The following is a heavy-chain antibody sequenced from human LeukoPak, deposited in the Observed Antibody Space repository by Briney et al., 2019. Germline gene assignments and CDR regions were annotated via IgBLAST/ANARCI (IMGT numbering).Heavy chain of an antibody. CDR1: GLTFSSYT. V-gene: IGHV3-21*01. CDR2: ISSSSSYI. J-gene: IGHJ5*02. CDR3: AREYYYDSSGYYGP. Sequence: AGGSLRLSCAASGLTFSSYTMNWVRQAPGRGLEWVASISSSSSYIYHADSVKGRFTISRDNAENSLYLQMNSLRAEDTAVYYCAREYYYDSSGYYGPWGQGTLVTVSS. D-gene: IGHD3-22*01.